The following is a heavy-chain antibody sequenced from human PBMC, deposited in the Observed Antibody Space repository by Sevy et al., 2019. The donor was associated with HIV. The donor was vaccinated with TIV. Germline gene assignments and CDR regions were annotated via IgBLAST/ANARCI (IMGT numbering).Heavy chain of an antibody. J-gene: IGHJ4*02. D-gene: IGHD2-21*02. V-gene: IGHV4-4*02. CDR3: AREGTATSFDS. CDR2: VSYSGAA. CDR1: GDSFSNSNW. Sequence: SETLSLTCAVSGDSFSNSNWWSWVRQPPGKGREWIGEVSYSGAANYNPSLKSQVTISLDKSTNEISLKLSSVTAADTAIYYCAREGTATSFDSWGQGKLVTVSS.